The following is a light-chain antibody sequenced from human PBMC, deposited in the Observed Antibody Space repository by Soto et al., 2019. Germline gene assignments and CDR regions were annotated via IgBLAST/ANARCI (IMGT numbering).Light chain of an antibody. J-gene: IGKJ2*01. V-gene: IGKV1-39*01. Sequence: DIQMTQSPSSLSASVGDRVTISCRASQAISTFLNWYQHKPGTAPRLLIYAAYSLQNGVPSRFSGSGSGTDFTLTISSLQPEDIATYYCQQSYNSHRPTFGQGTKVDIK. CDR3: QQSYNSHRPT. CDR1: QAISTF. CDR2: AAY.